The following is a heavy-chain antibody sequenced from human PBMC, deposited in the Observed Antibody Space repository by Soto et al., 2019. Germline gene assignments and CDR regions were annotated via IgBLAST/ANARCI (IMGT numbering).Heavy chain of an antibody. J-gene: IGHJ3*02. CDR3: ARGLGITMIVVADDAFDI. D-gene: IGHD3-22*01. Sequence: ETLSLTCAVYGGSFSGYYWSWIRQPPGKGLEWIGEINHSGSTNYNPSLKSRVTISVDTSKNQFSLKLSSVTAADTAVYYCARGLGITMIVVADDAFDIWGQGTMVTVSS. V-gene: IGHV4-34*01. CDR1: GGSFSGYY. CDR2: INHSGST.